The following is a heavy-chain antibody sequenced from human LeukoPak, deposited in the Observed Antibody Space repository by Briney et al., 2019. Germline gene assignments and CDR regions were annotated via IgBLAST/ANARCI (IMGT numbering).Heavy chain of an antibody. V-gene: IGHV1-24*01. J-gene: IGHJ4*02. CDR3: ATGTVYSMVRGVRYGPIDY. D-gene: IGHD3-10*01. CDR1: GYTLTELS. Sequence: GASVKVSCRVSGYTLTELSMHWVRQAPGKGPEWMGGSDPEDDETIYAQKFQGRVTMTEDTSTDTAYMELRGLRSEDTAVYYCATGTVYSMVRGVRYGPIDYWGQGTLVTVSS. CDR2: SDPEDDET.